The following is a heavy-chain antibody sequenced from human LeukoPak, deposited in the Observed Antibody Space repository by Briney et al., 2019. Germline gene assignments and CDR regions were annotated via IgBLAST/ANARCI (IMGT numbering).Heavy chain of an antibody. CDR1: GYTFTGYY. CDR2: INPSGGST. V-gene: IGHV1-46*01. Sequence: ASVKVSCKASGYTFTGYYMHWVRQAPGQGLEWMGIINPSGGSTSYAQKFQGRVTMTRDMSTSTVYMELSSLRSEDTAVYYCAREKNVAPYYYYYMDVWGKGTTVTVSS. CDR3: AREKNVAPYYYYYMDV. D-gene: IGHD1-1*01. J-gene: IGHJ6*03.